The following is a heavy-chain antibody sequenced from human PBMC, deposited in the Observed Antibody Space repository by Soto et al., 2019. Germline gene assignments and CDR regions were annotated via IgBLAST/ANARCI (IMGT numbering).Heavy chain of an antibody. V-gene: IGHV3-72*01. J-gene: IGHJ2*01. CDR1: GFTFSDHY. D-gene: IGHD1-1*01. Sequence: EVQLVESGGGLVQPGGSLRLSCAASGFTFSDHYMDWVRQAPGKGLEWVGRTRNKANSYTTEYAASVKCRFTISRDDSKNSLYLQMNSLKTEDTAVYYCARAPRRGNWYFDLWGRGTPVTVSS. CDR2: TRNKANSYTT. CDR3: ARAPRRGNWYFDL.